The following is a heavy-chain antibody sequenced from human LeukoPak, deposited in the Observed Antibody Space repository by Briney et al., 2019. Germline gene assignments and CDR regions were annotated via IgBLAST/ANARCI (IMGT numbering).Heavy chain of an antibody. J-gene: IGHJ3*02. CDR2: IYHSGST. CDR3: ARAIGLWFGEFSGDAFDI. D-gene: IGHD3-10*01. CDR1: GGSISSGYY. Sequence: SETLSLTCTVSGGSISSGYYWGWIRQPPGKGLEWIGSIYHSGSTYYNPSLKSRVTISVDTSKNQFSLKLSSVTAADTAVYYCARAIGLWFGEFSGDAFDIWGQGTMVTVSS. V-gene: IGHV4-38-2*02.